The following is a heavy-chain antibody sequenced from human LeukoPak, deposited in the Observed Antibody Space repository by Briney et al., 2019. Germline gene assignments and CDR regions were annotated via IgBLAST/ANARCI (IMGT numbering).Heavy chain of an antibody. D-gene: IGHD3-10*01. CDR3: TRALGTYYYGSGSYYNQVDY. V-gene: IGHV3-15*01. J-gene: IGHJ4*02. CDR2: IKSKTDGGTT. Sequence: GGSLRLSCAASGFTFSNAWMSWVRQAPGKGLEWVGRIKSKTDGGTTDYAAPVKGRFTISRDDSKNTLYLQMNSLKTEDTAVYYCTRALGTYYYGSGSYYNQVDYWGQGTLVTVSS. CDR1: GFTFSNAW.